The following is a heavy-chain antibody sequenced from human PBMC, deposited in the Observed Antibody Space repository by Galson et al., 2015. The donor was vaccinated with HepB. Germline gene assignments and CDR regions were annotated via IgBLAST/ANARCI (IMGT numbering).Heavy chain of an antibody. CDR2: INLDGSGK. Sequence: SLRLSCAASGFTFSSHWMSWVRQAPGKGLEWVANINLDGSGKDYVDSVKGRSTISRDNTKDSLYLQMNSLRADDMAVYYCARGHYGLDVWGQGTTVTVSS. CDR1: GFTFSSHW. CDR3: ARGHYGLDV. V-gene: IGHV3-7*03. J-gene: IGHJ6*02.